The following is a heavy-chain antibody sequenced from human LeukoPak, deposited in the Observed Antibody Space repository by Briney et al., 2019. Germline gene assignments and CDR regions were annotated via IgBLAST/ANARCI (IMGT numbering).Heavy chain of an antibody. Sequence: GASVKVSCKASGGTFNSYAISWVRQAPGQGLEWMGGIIPIFGTANYAQKFQGRVTITADESTSTAYMELSSLRSEDTAVYYCARANYYDSSGYRSNYYYYMDVWGKGTTVTISS. CDR2: IIPIFGTA. J-gene: IGHJ6*03. CDR3: ARANYYDSSGYRSNYYYYMDV. D-gene: IGHD3-22*01. CDR1: GGTFNSYA. V-gene: IGHV1-69*13.